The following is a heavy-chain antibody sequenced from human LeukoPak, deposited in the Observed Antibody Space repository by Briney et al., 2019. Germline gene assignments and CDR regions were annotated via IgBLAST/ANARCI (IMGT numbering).Heavy chain of an antibody. D-gene: IGHD6-13*01. CDR1: GRSITSGGYY. V-gene: IGHV4-31*03. CDR3: ARAQQQLVLGDAFDI. Sequence: PSQTLSLTCTVSGRSITSGGYYWSWIRQHPGKGLEWIGYIYYSGSTYYNPSLKSRVTISVDTTKNQFSLKLSSVTAADTAVYYCARAQQQLVLGDAFDIWGQGTMVTVPS. CDR2: IYYSGST. J-gene: IGHJ3*02.